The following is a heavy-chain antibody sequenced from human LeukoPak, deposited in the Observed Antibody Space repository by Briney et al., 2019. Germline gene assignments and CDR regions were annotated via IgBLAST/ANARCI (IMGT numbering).Heavy chain of an antibody. CDR1: GFTFSRYE. CDR3: ARDNSVRDEAWWFNP. Sequence: GGSLRLSCAASGFTFSRYEMNWVRQAPGKGLEWVSYISSSGSTIYYADSVKGRFTISRDNAKNSLYLQMNSLRSEDTAVYYCARDNSVRDEAWWFNPWGQGTLVTVSS. J-gene: IGHJ5*02. V-gene: IGHV3-48*03. D-gene: IGHD5-24*01. CDR2: ISSSGSTI.